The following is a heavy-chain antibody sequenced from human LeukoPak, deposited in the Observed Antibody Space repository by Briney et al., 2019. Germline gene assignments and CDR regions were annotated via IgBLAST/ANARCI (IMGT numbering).Heavy chain of an antibody. J-gene: IGHJ4*02. CDR2: IKQDGSEK. CDR1: GFTFSSYW. V-gene: IGHV3-7*01. CDR3: ARRGSSSWYHYFDY. Sequence: PGGSLRLSCAASGFTFSSYWMSWVRQAPGKGLEWVANIKQDGSEKYYVDSVKGRFTISRDNAKNSLYLQMNSLRAEDTAVYYCARRGSSSWYHYFDYWGQGTLVTVSS. D-gene: IGHD6-13*01.